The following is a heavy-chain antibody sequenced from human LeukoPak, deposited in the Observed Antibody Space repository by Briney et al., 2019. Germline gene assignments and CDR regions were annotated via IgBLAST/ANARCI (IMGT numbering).Heavy chain of an antibody. V-gene: IGHV3-21*01. CDR2: ISSSSSYI. J-gene: IGHJ4*02. CDR3: ARANYDFWSGYYWNPFDY. Sequence: GGSLRLSCAASGSTLSSYSMNWVRQAPGKGLEWVSSISSSSSYIYYADSVKGRFTISRDNAKNSLYLQMNSLRAEDTAVYYCARANYDFWSGYYWNPFDYWGQGTLVTVSS. D-gene: IGHD3-3*01. CDR1: GSTLSSYS.